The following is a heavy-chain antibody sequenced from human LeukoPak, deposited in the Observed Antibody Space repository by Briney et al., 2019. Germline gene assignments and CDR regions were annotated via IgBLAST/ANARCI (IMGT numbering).Heavy chain of an antibody. Sequence: PSETLSLTCTVSGGSISSGGYYWSWIRQHPGKGLEWIGYIYYSGSTYYNPSLKSRVTISVDTSKNQFSLKLSSVTAADTAAYYCARVITMVRGVSWFDPWGQGTLVTVSS. D-gene: IGHD3-10*01. CDR2: IYYSGST. V-gene: IGHV4-31*03. J-gene: IGHJ5*02. CDR1: GGSISSGGYY. CDR3: ARVITMVRGVSWFDP.